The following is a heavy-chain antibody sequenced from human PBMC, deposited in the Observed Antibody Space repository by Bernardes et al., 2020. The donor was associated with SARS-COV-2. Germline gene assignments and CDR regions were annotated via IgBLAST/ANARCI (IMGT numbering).Heavy chain of an antibody. CDR2: FDPEDGET. CDR1: GYTFTSYA. CDR3: ATAGYDSSGYMGAFDI. J-gene: IGHJ3*02. Sequence: ASVKVSCKASGYTFTSYAMNWVRQAPGKGLEWMGGFDPEDGETIYAQKFQGRVTMTEDTSTDTAYLELSSLRSEDTAVYYCATAGYDSSGYMGAFDIWGQGTMVTVSS. D-gene: IGHD3-22*01. V-gene: IGHV1-24*01.